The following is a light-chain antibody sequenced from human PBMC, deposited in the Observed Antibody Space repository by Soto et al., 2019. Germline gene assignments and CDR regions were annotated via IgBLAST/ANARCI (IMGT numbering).Light chain of an antibody. CDR1: QDIRVD. J-gene: IGKJ2*01. V-gene: IGKV1-6*01. Sequence: AIQMTQSPPSLSASVGDRVIITCRASQDIRVDVGWLQQRPGHAPNLLIYAASTLPTGVPSTFTGSGSGTDFTLTINALQPEDVATSFCLQDYDFPYPFGQGTKVDIK. CDR2: AAS. CDR3: LQDYDFPYP.